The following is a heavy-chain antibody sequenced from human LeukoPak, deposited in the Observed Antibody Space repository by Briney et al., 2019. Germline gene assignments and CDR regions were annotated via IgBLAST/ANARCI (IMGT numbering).Heavy chain of an antibody. V-gene: IGHV4-59*08. CDR2: IYYSGST. J-gene: IGHJ3*02. CDR1: GGSISSYY. Sequence: SETLSLTCTVSGGSISSYYWSWIRQPPGKGLEWIGYIYYSGSTNYNPSLKSRVTISVDTSKNQFSLKLSSVTAADTAVYYCARLELGYGSGNRAFDIWGQGTMVTVSS. CDR3: ARLELGYGSGNRAFDI. D-gene: IGHD3-10*01.